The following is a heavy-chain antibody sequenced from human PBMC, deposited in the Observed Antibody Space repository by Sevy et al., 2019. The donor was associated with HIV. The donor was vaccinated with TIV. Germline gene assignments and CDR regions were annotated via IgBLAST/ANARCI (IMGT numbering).Heavy chain of an antibody. CDR2: ISSSSSTI. CDR1: GFMFSSYE. CDR3: ATDLSPSATTVAYFYS. V-gene: IGHV3-48*03. J-gene: IGHJ4*02. Sequence: GGSLRLSCAASGFMFSSYEMNWVRQAPGKGLEWILYISSSSSTIYYAGSVKGRLTISRDNAKSSLYLQMNILRTDGTAVYYCATDLSPSATTVAYFYSWGPGTLVTVSS. D-gene: IGHD4-17*01.